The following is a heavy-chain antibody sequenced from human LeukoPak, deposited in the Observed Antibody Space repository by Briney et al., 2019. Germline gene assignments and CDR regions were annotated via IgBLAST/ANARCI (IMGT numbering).Heavy chain of an antibody. V-gene: IGHV4-59*01. CDR1: GGSFSGYY. Sequence: SETLSLTCAVSGGSFSGYYWSWIRQPPGKGLEWIGYIYYSGSTNYNPSLKSRVTISVDTSKNQFSLKLSSVTAADTAVYYCARSSGYLIYAFDIWGQGTMVTVSS. CDR2: IYYSGST. CDR3: ARSSGYLIYAFDI. J-gene: IGHJ3*02. D-gene: IGHD3-22*01.